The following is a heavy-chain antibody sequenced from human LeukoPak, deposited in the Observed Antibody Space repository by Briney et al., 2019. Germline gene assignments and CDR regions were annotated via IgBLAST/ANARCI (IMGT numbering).Heavy chain of an antibody. Sequence: ASVKVSCKASGYTFTIHDINWVRQASGQGLEWMGWMNPNSGNTGYAQKFQGRVTMTRDNSIKTAYMELSGLRSEDKAVYYCTSAGRKYAFENWGQGTLVTVSS. CDR2: MNPNSGNT. V-gene: IGHV1-8*01. CDR3: TSAGRKYAFEN. CDR1: GYTFTIHD. D-gene: IGHD2-2*01. J-gene: IGHJ4*02.